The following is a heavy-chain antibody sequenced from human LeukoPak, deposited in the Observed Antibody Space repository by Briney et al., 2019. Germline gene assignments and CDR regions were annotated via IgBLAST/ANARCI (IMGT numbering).Heavy chain of an antibody. CDR2: ISSDTSYI. D-gene: IGHD3-22*01. Sequence: GGSLRLSCAASGFTFRSYWMSWVRQAPGKGLEWVSPISSDTSYIYYADSVKGRFTISRDNAKNSLYLQMNSLRAEDTAVYYCARDRHSSGCLDYWGQGTLVTVSS. CDR3: ARDRHSSGCLDY. V-gene: IGHV3-21*06. J-gene: IGHJ4*02. CDR1: GFTFRSYW.